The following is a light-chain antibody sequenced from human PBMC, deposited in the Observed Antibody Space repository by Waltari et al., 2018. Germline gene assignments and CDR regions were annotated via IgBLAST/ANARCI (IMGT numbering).Light chain of an antibody. V-gene: IGKV3-20*01. J-gene: IGKJ1*01. CDR2: DTS. Sequence: EIVLTQSPGTLALSPGESATLPCTASQSVGRALAWYQQKPGQAPRLLIYDTSTRATGIPDRFSGSGSGTDFSLTISRVEPEDFAVYYCQMYVRLPVTFGQGTKVEVK. CDR1: QSVGRA. CDR3: QMYVRLPVT.